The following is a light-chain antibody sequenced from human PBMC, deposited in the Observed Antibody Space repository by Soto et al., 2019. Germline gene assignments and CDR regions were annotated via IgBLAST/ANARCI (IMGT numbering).Light chain of an antibody. CDR1: SSNIGAGYD. CDR2: GNS. Sequence: QSVLTQPPSVSGAPGQRVTISCTGSSSNIGAGYDVHWYQQLPGTAPKLFIYGNSNRPSGVPDRFSGSKSGTSASLAITGLKAEDEADYYCQSYDSSLSGYVVFGGGTKLTVL. J-gene: IGLJ2*01. CDR3: QSYDSSLSGYVV. V-gene: IGLV1-40*01.